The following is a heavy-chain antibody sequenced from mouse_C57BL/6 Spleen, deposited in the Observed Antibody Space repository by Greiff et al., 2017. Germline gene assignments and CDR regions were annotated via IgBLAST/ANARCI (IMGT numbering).Heavy chain of an antibody. CDR2: ITPNYGST. D-gene: IGHD2-3*01. J-gene: IGHJ3*01. Sequence: VQLKQSGPELVKPGASVKISCKASGYSFTDYNMNWVKQSNGKSLEWIGVITPNYGSTSYNQKFKGKATLTVDQSSSTAYMQLNSLTYEDSAVYYCARICYYPAEFAYWGQGTLVTVSA. V-gene: IGHV1-39*01. CDR3: ARICYYPAEFAY. CDR1: GYSFTDYN.